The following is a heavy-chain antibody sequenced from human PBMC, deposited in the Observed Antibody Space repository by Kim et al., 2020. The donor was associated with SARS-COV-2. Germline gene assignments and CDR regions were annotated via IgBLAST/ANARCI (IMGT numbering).Heavy chain of an antibody. D-gene: IGHD2-2*02. V-gene: IGHV4-39*01. J-gene: IGHJ3*02. CDR3: ARAYCSSTSCYTGAFDI. Sequence: LKSRVTISVDTSKNQFSLKLSSVTAADTAVYYCARAYCSSTSCYTGAFDIWGQGTMVTVSS.